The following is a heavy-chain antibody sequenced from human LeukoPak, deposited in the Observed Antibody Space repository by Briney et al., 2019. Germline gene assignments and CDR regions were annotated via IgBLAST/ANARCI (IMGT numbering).Heavy chain of an antibody. CDR1: GFSFSSYS. CDR2: ISSSSDHI. CDR3: ARGSGSGGYYLRFDY. V-gene: IGHV3-21*01. J-gene: IGHJ4*02. Sequence: PGGSLRLSCAASGFSFSSYSMNWVRQAPGKGLEWVSSISSSSDHIYYAESVKGRFTISRDNAKNSLYVQVNSLRAEDTAVYYCARGSGSGGYYLRFDYWGQGTLVTVSS. D-gene: IGHD3-10*01.